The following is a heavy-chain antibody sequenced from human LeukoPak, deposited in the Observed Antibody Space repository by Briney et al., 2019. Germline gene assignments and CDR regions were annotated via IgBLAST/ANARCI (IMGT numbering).Heavy chain of an antibody. CDR1: GYSFSSAW. V-gene: IGHV5-51*01. Sequence: GESLKISCKGFGYSFSSAWIGWVRQRPGEGLEWMGIIYPGDSDTRYSPSFQGQVTISADKSISTAYLQWSSLKASDTAMYYCARRGTVTTRLFDYWGQGTLVTVSS. CDR2: IYPGDSDT. CDR3: ARRGTVTTRLFDY. D-gene: IGHD4-11*01. J-gene: IGHJ4*02.